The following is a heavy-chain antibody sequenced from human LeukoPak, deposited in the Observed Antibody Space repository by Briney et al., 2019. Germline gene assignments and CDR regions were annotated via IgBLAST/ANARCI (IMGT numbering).Heavy chain of an antibody. CDR2: IFHSGST. Sequence: PSETLSLTCAVSGGSISNNSYSWNWIRQPPGQGLEWIGYIFHSGSTYYSPSLKSRVSISLNRSKNQFSLKLTSVTAADTAVYYCARDRNYGDYGPCYFDLWGQGTLVTVSS. CDR3: ARDRNYGDYGPCYFDL. J-gene: IGHJ4*02. D-gene: IGHD4-17*01. V-gene: IGHV4-30-2*01. CDR1: GGSISNNSYS.